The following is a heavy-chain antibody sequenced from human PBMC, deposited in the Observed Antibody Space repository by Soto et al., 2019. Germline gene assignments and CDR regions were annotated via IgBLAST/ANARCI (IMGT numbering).Heavy chain of an antibody. CDR3: AKDWGSSGWYNWVDH. D-gene: IGHD6-13*01. J-gene: IGHJ5*02. CDR2: ISHDGGAT. V-gene: IGHV3-30*18. Sequence: QVQLVESGGGVVQSGRSLRLSCAASGFTFSTSGMHWIRQAPGKGLEWVAMISHDGGATYYVDSVKGRFTISRDTDKDTLHLQMDSLRPEDTATYYCAKDWGSSGWYNWVDHWGQGTLVTVSS. CDR1: GFTFSTSG.